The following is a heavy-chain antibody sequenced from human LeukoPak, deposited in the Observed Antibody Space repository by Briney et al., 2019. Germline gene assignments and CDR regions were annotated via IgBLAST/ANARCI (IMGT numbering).Heavy chain of an antibody. CDR1: GFALSSNA. D-gene: IGHD2-8*01. J-gene: IGHJ4*02. CDR2: ISYDGGNK. CDR3: AKALTIMVVSSAPTNSSFDW. V-gene: IGHV3-30*18. Sequence: GGSLRHFCAAPGFALSSNAVHWVRQAPGKGLEWVVVISYDGGNKYYADSVKGRFAISRDNSKNTLYLQMNSLRAEDTAVYYCAKALTIMVVSSAPTNSSFDWWGQGTLVTVAS.